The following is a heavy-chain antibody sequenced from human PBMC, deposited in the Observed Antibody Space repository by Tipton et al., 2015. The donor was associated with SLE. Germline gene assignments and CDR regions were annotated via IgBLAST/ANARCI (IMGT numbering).Heavy chain of an antibody. CDR1: GDSISSGDYS. CDR3: ASGDAFDI. V-gene: IGHV4-30-4*01. Sequence: TLSLTCTVSGDSISSGDYSWSWIRQSPGRGLEWIGYISYSGSTLYNPSLKSRVTISVDTSKNQFSLRLTSVTATDTAVYYCASGDAFDIWGQGTMVTVSS. CDR2: ISYSGST. J-gene: IGHJ3*02.